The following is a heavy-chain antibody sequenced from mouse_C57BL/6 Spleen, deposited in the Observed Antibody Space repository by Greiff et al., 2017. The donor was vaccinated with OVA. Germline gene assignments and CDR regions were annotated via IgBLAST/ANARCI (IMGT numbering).Heavy chain of an antibody. J-gene: IGHJ3*01. CDR2: IDPEDGDT. Sequence: VQLKQSGAELVRPGASVKLSCTASGFNIKDYYMHWVKQRPEQGLEWIGRIDPEDGDTEYAPKFQGKATMTADTSSNTAYLQLSSLTSEDTAVYYCTTGGIYDGYWFAYWGQGTLVTVSA. CDR1: GFNIKDYY. D-gene: IGHD2-3*01. CDR3: TTGGIYDGYWFAY. V-gene: IGHV14-1*01.